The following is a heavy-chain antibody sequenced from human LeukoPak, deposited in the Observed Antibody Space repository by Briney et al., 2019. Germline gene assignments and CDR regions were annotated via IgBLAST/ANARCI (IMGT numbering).Heavy chain of an antibody. Sequence: ASVKVSCKASGYTFTSYAMHWVRQAPGQRLEWMGWINAGNGNTKYSRKFQGRVTITRDTSASTAYMELSSLRSEDTAVYYCARDRPNYGDYVQWFDPWGQGTLVTVSS. CDR2: INAGNGNT. J-gene: IGHJ5*02. V-gene: IGHV1-3*01. CDR3: ARDRPNYGDYVQWFDP. D-gene: IGHD4-17*01. CDR1: GYTFTSYA.